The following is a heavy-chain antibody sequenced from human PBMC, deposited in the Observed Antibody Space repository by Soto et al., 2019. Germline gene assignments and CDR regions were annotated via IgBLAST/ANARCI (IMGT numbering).Heavy chain of an antibody. D-gene: IGHD5-12*01. J-gene: IGHJ4*02. Sequence: GGSLRLSCAASGFTFSHYYMSWIHQAPGKGLEWVSYINGGGTTIYYADSVKGRFTISRDNAKNSLYLQMNSLRAEDTAVYYCARNSPTTYFDYWGQGTLVTVSS. V-gene: IGHV3-11*01. CDR1: GFTFSHYY. CDR2: INGGGTTI. CDR3: ARNSPTTYFDY.